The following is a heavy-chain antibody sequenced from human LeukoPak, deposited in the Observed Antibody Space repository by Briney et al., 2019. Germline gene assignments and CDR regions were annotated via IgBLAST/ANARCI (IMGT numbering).Heavy chain of an antibody. Sequence: PSETLSLTCAVYGGSFSGYYWSWIRQPPGKGLEWIGEINHSGSTNYNPSLKSRVTISVDTSKNQFSLKLSSVTAADTAVYYCAXRGKMVQPTYYYYMDVWGKGTTVTVSS. CDR2: INHSGST. V-gene: IGHV4-34*01. D-gene: IGHD2-8*01. CDR1: GGSFSGYY. CDR3: AXRGKMVQPTYYYYMDV. J-gene: IGHJ6*03.